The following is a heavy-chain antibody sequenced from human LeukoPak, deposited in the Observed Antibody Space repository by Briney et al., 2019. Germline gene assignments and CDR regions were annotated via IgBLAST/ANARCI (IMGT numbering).Heavy chain of an antibody. J-gene: IGHJ4*02. CDR3: ARGASIALAPIDF. V-gene: IGHV3-74*01. Sequence: PGGSLRLSCAASGFTFRSYWMHWVRQAPGKGLVWVSRINSDGSSTSYADSVKGRFTISRDNAKNTLYLQMNSLRAEDTAVYYCARGASIALAPIDFWGQGTLVTVSS. CDR1: GFTFRSYW. CDR2: INSDGSST. D-gene: IGHD6-19*01.